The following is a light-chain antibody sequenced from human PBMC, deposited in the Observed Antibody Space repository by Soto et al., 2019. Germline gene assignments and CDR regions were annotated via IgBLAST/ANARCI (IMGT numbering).Light chain of an antibody. V-gene: IGKV3-11*01. CDR3: QQRSNWPPKVT. Sequence: EIVLTQSPATLSLSPGERATLSCRASQSVSSHLAWYQKKPGQAPRLLIYDASNRATGIPARFSGSGSGTDFTLTISSLEPEDLAVYYCQQRSNWPPKVTFGEGTKVEIK. CDR1: QSVSSH. J-gene: IGKJ4*01. CDR2: DAS.